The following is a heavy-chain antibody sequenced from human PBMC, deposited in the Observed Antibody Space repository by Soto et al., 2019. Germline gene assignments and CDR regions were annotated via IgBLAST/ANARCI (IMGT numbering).Heavy chain of an antibody. CDR1: GFTFDDYA. V-gene: IGHV3-9*01. D-gene: IGHD6-13*01. Sequence: GGSLRLSCAASGFTFDDYAMHWVRQAPGKGLEWVSGISWNSGSIGYADSVKGRFTISRDNAKNSLYLQMNSLRAEDTALYYCAKAVQPRAAAGKEGEYFQHWGQGTLVTVSS. CDR3: AKAVQPRAAAGKEGEYFQH. J-gene: IGHJ1*01. CDR2: ISWNSGSI.